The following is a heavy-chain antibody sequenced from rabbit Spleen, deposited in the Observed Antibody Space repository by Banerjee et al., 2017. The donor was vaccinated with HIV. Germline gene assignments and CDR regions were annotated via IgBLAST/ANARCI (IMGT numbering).Heavy chain of an antibody. D-gene: IGHD4-1*01. CDR1: GFDFSSYW. CDR3: VREVAAKFGL. J-gene: IGHJ4*01. V-gene: IGHV1S7*01. CDR2: IDPVFGFT. Sequence: QLKETGGGLVQPGGSLTLSCKVSGFDFSSYWMSWVRQAPGKGLEWIGYIDPVFGFTNYANSVKGRFTISRDNAQNTVFLQMTSLTAADTATYFCVREVAAKFGLWGPGTLVTVS.